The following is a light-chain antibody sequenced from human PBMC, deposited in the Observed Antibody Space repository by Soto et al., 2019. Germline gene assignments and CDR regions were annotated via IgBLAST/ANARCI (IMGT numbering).Light chain of an antibody. CDR1: QSVSSY. Sequence: EIVLTQSPATLSLSPGEGATLSCRASQSVSSYLAWYQLKPGQAPRLLIYDASNRATGIPARFSGSGSGTDFTLTISSLEPEDFAVYYCQQRSNWSFGGGTKVEIK. J-gene: IGKJ4*01. CDR2: DAS. V-gene: IGKV3-11*01. CDR3: QQRSNWS.